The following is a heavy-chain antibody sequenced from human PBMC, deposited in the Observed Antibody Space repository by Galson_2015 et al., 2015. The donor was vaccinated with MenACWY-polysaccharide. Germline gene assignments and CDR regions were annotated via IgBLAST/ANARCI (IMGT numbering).Heavy chain of an antibody. CDR3: AKERTAVDI. V-gene: IGHV3-23*01. D-gene: IGHD2-21*02. Sequence: SLRLSCAASGFTFSSYGVSWVRQAPGKGLEWVSGISGRGGSTYYADSVKGRFTISRDNSKNTLYLQMNSLRADDTAVYYCAKERTAVDIWGQGTKVTVSS. CDR1: GFTFSSYG. CDR2: ISGRGGST. J-gene: IGHJ3*02.